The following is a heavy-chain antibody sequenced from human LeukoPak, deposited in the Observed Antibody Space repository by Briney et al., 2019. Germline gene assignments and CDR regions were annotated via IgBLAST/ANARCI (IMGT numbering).Heavy chain of an antibody. D-gene: IGHD1-1*01. Sequence: SQTLSLTCAVSGGSISSGGYSWSWIRQPPGKGLEWIGYIYHSGSTYYNPSLKSRVTISVDRSKNQFSLKLSSVTAAVTAVYYCARWNDGGGFFDYWGQGTLVTVSS. CDR2: IYHSGST. J-gene: IGHJ4*02. V-gene: IGHV4-30-2*01. CDR1: GGSISSGGYS. CDR3: ARWNDGGGFFDY.